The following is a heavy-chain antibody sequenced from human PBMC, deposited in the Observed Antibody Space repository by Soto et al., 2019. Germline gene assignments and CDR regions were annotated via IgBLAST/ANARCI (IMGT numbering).Heavy chain of an antibody. V-gene: IGHV4-30-4*01. CDR2: IYYSGST. J-gene: IGHJ4*02. CDR1: GGSIISGDYY. Sequence: SETLSLTCTVSGGSIISGDYYWILIRQPPGKGLEWIGYIYYSGSTYYNPSLKSRVTISVDTSKNQFSLKLSSVTAADTAVYYCARGLSNLSPLDYWGQGTLVTVSS. D-gene: IGHD3-16*02. CDR3: ARGLSNLSPLDY.